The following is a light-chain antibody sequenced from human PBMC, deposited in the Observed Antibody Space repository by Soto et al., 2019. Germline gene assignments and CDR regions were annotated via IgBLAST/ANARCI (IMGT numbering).Light chain of an antibody. V-gene: IGKV1-5*03. J-gene: IGKJ2*01. CDR3: QHYNSLYT. CDR1: QSISSW. CDR2: KAS. Sequence: DIQMTQSPSTLSASVGDRVTITCRASQSISSWLAWYQQKTGKAPQLLIYKASSVESGVPSRFSGSGSGTEFTITISSLQHDDVATYYCQHYNSLYTFGQGTKLEIK.